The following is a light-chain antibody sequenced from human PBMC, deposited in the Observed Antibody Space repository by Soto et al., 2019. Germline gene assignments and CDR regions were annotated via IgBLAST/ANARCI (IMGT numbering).Light chain of an antibody. CDR1: SSDLGSYNF. CDR2: EVN. Sequence: QSALSQPACVSGSPGQSITISCTGTSSDLGSYNFVSWYQHQPGKAPKLIIYEVNNRPSGISNRFSGSKSGNTASLTISGLQAEDEADFYCSSYTSSSTLVFGTGTKVTVL. J-gene: IGLJ1*01. CDR3: SSYTSSSTLV. V-gene: IGLV2-14*01.